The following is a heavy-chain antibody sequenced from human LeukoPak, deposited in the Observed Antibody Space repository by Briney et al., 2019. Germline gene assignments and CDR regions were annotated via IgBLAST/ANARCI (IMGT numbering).Heavy chain of an antibody. J-gene: IGHJ3*02. D-gene: IGHD6-13*01. CDR2: SRHKAMGYTT. CDR1: GFTFGDHY. V-gene: IGHV3-72*01. Sequence: GGSLRLSCAASGFTFGDHYIDWVRQAPGKGLEWVGRSRHKAMGYTTEYAASVKGRFTISRDDSKNSVYLQINSLRTDDTAVYYCARYSSDSLNIWGQGTMVTVSS. CDR3: ARYSSDSLNI.